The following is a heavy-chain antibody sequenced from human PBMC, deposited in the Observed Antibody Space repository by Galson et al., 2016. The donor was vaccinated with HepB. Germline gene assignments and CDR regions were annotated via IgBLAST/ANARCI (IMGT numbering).Heavy chain of an antibody. Sequence: PALVKPTQTLTLTCTFSGFSVASDAVAVGWIRQPPGKTLEWLGFIYWDDDKRYSPSLKSRLTITKDTSKNQVVLTMTNVDPMETATYYCAHRRLASGSPPYNVFDPWGQGTLVTVSS. CDR1: GFSVASDAVA. V-gene: IGHV2-5*02. D-gene: IGHD5-24*01. J-gene: IGHJ5*02. CDR3: AHRRLASGSPPYNVFDP. CDR2: IYWDDDK.